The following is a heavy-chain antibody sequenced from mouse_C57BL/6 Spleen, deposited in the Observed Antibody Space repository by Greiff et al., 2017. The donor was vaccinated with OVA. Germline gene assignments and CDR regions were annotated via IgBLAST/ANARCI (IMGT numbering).Heavy chain of an antibody. Sequence: QVQLKESGAELAKPGASVKLSCKASGYTFTSYWMHWVKQRPGQGLEWIGYINPSSGYTKYDQKFKDKATLTADKSSSTAYMQLSSLTYEDSAVYYCAREVYYGSSYRGYYFDYWGQGTTLTVSS. CDR1: GYTFTSYW. CDR3: AREVYYGSSYRGYYFDY. D-gene: IGHD1-1*01. J-gene: IGHJ2*01. V-gene: IGHV1-7*01. CDR2: INPSSGYT.